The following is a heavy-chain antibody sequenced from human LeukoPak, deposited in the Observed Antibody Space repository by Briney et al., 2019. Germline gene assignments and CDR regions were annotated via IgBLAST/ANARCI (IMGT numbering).Heavy chain of an antibody. CDR2: IWYDGSSK. J-gene: IGHJ4*02. CDR1: GFTFSSYG. D-gene: IGHD6-6*01. CDR3: AKDRRIFEYSSSAFDY. Sequence: HTGGSLRLSCAASGFTFSSYGMHWVRQAPGKGLEGVAVIWYDGSSKYYADSVKGRFTISRDNSKNTLYLQMNSLRAEDTAVYYCAKDRRIFEYSSSAFDYWGQGTLVTVSS. V-gene: IGHV3-33*06.